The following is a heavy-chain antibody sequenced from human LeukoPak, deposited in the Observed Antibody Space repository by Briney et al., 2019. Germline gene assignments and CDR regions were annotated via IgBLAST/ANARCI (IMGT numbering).Heavy chain of an antibody. V-gene: IGHV4-59*01. J-gene: IGHJ4*02. CDR1: DDSISTYY. CDR3: ARDRRVYCSGSSCSYYFDF. D-gene: IGHD2-2*01. Sequence: SETLSLTCSVSDDSISTYYWTWIRQPPGKGLEWIGYMYHGGHTNYNSSLKSRVTISIDTSKKQFSLKVRSVTAADTAVYYRARDRRVYCSGSSCSYYFDFWSQGTLVTVSS. CDR2: MYHGGHT.